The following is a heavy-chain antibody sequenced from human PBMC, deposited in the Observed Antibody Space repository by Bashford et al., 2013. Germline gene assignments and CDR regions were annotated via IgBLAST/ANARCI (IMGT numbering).Heavy chain of an antibody. CDR1: WRPSAVVVTT. CDR2: IYYHVGAP. V-gene: IGHV4-31*03. CDR3: ARERDGYIDY. J-gene: IGHJ4*02. Sequence: LSLTCTVVWWRPSAVVVTTRRLDPPXTQEGPEWIGYIYYHVGAPTTTRTLKSRVTISVDTSKNQFSLKLSSVTAADTAVYYCARERDGYIDYWGQGTLVTVSS. D-gene: IGHD5-24*01.